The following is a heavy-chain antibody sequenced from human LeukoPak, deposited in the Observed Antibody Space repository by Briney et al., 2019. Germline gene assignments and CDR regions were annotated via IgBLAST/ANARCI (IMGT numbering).Heavy chain of an antibody. J-gene: IGHJ6*02. D-gene: IGHD1-26*01. CDR2: IYYSGST. V-gene: IGHV4-39*01. CDR1: GGSIRSSNHY. Sequence: WETLSLTCTVSGGSIRSSNHYWGWIRQPPGKGLEWMGSIYYSGSTYHNPSLKSRVIISADTSKNQFSLELSSVTAAATAVYYCARHSVSYRPRNYYDGIGVCGQGTTVTVSS. CDR3: ARHSVSYRPRNYYDGIGV.